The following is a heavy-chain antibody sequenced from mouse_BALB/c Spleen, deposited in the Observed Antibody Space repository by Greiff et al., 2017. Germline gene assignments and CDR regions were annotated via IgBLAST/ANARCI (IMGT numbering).Heavy chain of an antibody. CDR2: IWSGGST. D-gene: IGHD1-1*01. J-gene: IGHJ4*01. CDR1: GFSLTSYG. CDR3: ARNIYYYGSGYAMDY. Sequence: VQLQQSGPGLVAPSQSLSITCTVSGFSLTSYGVHWVRQSPGKGLEWLGVIWSGGSTDYNAAFISRLSISKDNSKSQVFFKMNSLQANDTAIYYCARNIYYYGSGYAMDYWGQGTSVTVSS. V-gene: IGHV2-2*02.